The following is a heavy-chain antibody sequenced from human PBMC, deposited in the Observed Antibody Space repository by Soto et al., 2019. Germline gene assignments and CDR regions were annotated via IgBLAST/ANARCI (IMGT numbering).Heavy chain of an antibody. CDR1: GASISGFY. D-gene: IGHD1-1*01. J-gene: IGHJ5*02. V-gene: IGHV4-4*07. CDR2: IYATGTT. CDR3: VRDGTKTLRDWFDP. Sequence: SETLSLTCTVSGASISGFYWSWIRKSAGKGLEWIGRIYATGTTDYNPSLKSRVMMSVDTSKKQFSLKLRSVTAADTAVYYCVRDGTKTLRDWFDPWGQGISVTGSS.